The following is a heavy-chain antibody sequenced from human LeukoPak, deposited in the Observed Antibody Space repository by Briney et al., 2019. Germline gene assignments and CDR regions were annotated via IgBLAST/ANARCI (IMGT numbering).Heavy chain of an antibody. CDR2: ISGSGGST. V-gene: IGHV3-23*01. D-gene: IGHD3-22*01. CDR3: AKESIVVIDYFDY. J-gene: IGHJ4*02. CDR1: GFTFSSYS. Sequence: PGGSLRLSCAASGFTFSSYSMNWVRQAPGKGLEWVSAISGSGGSTYYADSVKGRFTISRDNSKNTLYLQMNSLRAEDTAVYYCAKESIVVIDYFDYWGQGTLVTVSS.